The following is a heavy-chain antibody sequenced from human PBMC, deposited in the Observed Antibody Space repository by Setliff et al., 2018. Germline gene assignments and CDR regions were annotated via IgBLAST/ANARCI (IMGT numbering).Heavy chain of an antibody. J-gene: IGHJ4*02. CDR2: VNSDGSST. D-gene: IGHD5-18*01. CDR1: GFTFVNYW. Sequence: GGSLRLSCAASGFTFVNYWMHWVRQAPGKGLVWVSRVNSDGSSTIYADSVKGRFTISRDNAKNSLYLQMNSLRAEDTAVYYCARDHSMGYSYGHHFDYWGQGTLVTVSS. V-gene: IGHV3-74*01. CDR3: ARDHSMGYSYGHHFDY.